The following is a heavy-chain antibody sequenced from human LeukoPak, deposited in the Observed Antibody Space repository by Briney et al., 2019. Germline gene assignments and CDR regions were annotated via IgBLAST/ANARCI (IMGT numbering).Heavy chain of an antibody. D-gene: IGHD3-3*01. Sequence: SETLSLTCTVSGGSISSYYWSWIRQPPGKGLEWIGSIYYSGSTYYNPSLKSRVTISVDTSKNQFSLKLSSVTAADTAVYYCARHLKIFGVGSLWFDPWGQGTLVTVSS. V-gene: IGHV4-39*01. CDR1: GGSISSYY. CDR2: IYYSGST. CDR3: ARHLKIFGVGSLWFDP. J-gene: IGHJ5*02.